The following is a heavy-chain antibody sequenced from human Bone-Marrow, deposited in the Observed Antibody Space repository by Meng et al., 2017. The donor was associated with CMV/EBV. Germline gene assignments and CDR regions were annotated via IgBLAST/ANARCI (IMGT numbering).Heavy chain of an antibody. CDR3: ARAGCGGDCYKVDAFDI. J-gene: IGHJ3*02. D-gene: IGHD2-21*01. CDR2: IGTAGDT. V-gene: IGHV3-13*01. CDR1: GFTFSSYD. Sequence: GESLKISCAASGFTFSSYDMHWVRQATGKGLEWVSAIGTAGDTYYPGSVKGRFTISRDNAKNSLYLQMNSLRAEDTAVYYCARAGCGGDCYKVDAFDIWGQGTMVIVSS.